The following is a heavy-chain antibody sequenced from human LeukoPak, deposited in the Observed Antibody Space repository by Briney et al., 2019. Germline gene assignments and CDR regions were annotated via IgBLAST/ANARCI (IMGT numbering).Heavy chain of an antibody. J-gene: IGHJ4*02. Sequence: GGSLRLSCAASGFTFSSYNMNWVRQAPGKGLEWVSSISSSTSYIYCADSVKGRFTISRDNAKNSLYLQMNSLRAEDTAVYYCARASSSWYSKYWGQGTLVTVSS. V-gene: IGHV3-21*01. CDR2: ISSSTSYI. CDR1: GFTFSSYN. D-gene: IGHD6-13*01. CDR3: ARASSSWYSKY.